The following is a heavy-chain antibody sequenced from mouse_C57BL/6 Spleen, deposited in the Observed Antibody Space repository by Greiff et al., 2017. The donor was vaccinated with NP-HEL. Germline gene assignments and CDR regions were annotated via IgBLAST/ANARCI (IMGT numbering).Heavy chain of an antibody. V-gene: IGHV1-69*01. CDR1: GYTFTSYW. J-gene: IGHJ3*01. Sequence: QVQLQQPGAELVMPGASVKLSCKASGYTFTSYWMHWVKQRPGQGLEWIGEIDPSDSYTNYNQKFKGKSTLTVDKSSSTAYIQLSSLTSEDSSVYYSARGEEGFAYWGQGTLVTVSA. CDR3: ARGEEGFAY. CDR2: IDPSDSYT.